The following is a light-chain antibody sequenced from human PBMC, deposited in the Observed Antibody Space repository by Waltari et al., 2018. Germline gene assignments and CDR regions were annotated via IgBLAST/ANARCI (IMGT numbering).Light chain of an antibody. V-gene: IGLV1-40*01. CDR1: QSKVGDNV. CDR2: GHT. CDR3: QSFDSNLNGGVL. J-gene: IGLJ2*01. Sequence: QSVLTQPPSASGTPGQRVTISCSGSQSKVGDNVVNWYHQVPGTAPKLLIYGHTDRPSGVPDRFSGSKSGTSASLAITGLRAEDEANYYCQSFDSNLNGGVLFGGGTKLTVL.